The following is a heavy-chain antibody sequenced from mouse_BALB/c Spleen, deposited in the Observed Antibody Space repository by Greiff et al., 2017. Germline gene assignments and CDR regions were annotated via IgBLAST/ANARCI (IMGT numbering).Heavy chain of an antibody. CDR2: IYAGTGGT. D-gene: IGHD1-1*01. CDR3: ARRGYGSSYFDY. CDR1: GYTFTSYV. J-gene: IGHJ2*01. V-gene: IGHV1-14*01. Sequence: VQLKQSGPELVKAGASVKMSCKASGYTFTSYVMHWVKQKPGQSLEWIAWIYAGTGGTSYNQKFTGKAQLTVDTSSSTAYMQFSSLTTEDSAIYYCARRGYGSSYFDYWGQGTTLTVSS.